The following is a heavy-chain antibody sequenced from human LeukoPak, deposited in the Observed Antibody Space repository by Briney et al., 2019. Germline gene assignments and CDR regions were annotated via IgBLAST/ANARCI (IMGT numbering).Heavy chain of an antibody. CDR3: ARPSRDGYRYTFDY. V-gene: IGHV4-59*01. J-gene: IGHJ4*02. CDR2: IYNRGST. Sequence: PSETLSLTCTVSGVSISGYYWSWIRQPPGKGLEWIAYIYNRGSTNYNPSLESRASISVDTSKNQFSLKLRSVTAADAAVYYCARPSRDGYRYTFDYWGQGTLVTVSS. CDR1: GVSISGYY. D-gene: IGHD5-24*01.